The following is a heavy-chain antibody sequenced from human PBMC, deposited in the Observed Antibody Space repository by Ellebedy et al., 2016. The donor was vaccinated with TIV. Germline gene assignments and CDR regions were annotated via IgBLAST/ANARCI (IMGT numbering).Heavy chain of an antibody. CDR2: INPDNEYT. CDR3: ARVSGWSPGDGFDF. V-gene: IGHV1-3*01. J-gene: IGHJ3*01. Sequence: AASVNVSCKASGYTFTKYPMHWVRQAPGQRLEWIGRINPDNEYTRYSQKFQGRVNMTRDTSASTGHMELSSLRFEDTAVYYCARVSGWSPGDGFDFWGQGTMISVSS. CDR1: GYTFTKYP. D-gene: IGHD6-19*01.